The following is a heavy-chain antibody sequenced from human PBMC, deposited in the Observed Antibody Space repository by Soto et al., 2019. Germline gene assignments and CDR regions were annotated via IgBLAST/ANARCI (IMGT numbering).Heavy chain of an antibody. D-gene: IGHD6-19*01. CDR3: AREGSAPYYYHGMDV. Sequence: KVQGRVTMTTDTSTSTAYMELRSLRSDDTAVYYCAREGSAPYYYHGMDVWGQGTTVTVSS. J-gene: IGHJ6*02. V-gene: IGHV1-18*01.